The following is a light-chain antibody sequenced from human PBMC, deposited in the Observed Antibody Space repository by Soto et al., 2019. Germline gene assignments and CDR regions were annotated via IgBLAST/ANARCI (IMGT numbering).Light chain of an antibody. CDR2: STN. J-gene: IGLJ3*02. CDR1: SGSVSNTNY. V-gene: IGLV8-61*01. Sequence: QAVVTQEPSFSVSPGGTVTLTCGLSSGSVSNTNYPSWYQQTPGQAPRTLIYSTNTRSSGVPDRFSGSILGSKAALTITGAQADDESDYYCVLYMGSGIWVFGGGTKLTVL. CDR3: VLYMGSGIWV.